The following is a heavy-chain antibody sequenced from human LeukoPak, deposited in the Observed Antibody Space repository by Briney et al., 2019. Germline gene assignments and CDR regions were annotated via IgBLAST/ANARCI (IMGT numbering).Heavy chain of an antibody. CDR3: ARDPATWYFDL. V-gene: IGHV4-31*03. CDR1: GGPLSSGGYY. Sequence: SETLSLTCPVSGGPLSSGGYYWGWIRQHPGKGLEWIGYIHYTGSTSYNPSLKSRVTISVDTSKSQFSLNLSSVTAADTALYYCARDPATWYFDLWGRGTLVTVSS. CDR2: IHYTGST. J-gene: IGHJ2*01.